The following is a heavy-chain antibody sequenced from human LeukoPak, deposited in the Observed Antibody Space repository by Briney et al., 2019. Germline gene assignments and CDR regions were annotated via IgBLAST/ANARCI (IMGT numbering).Heavy chain of an antibody. V-gene: IGHV1-46*01. CDR1: RYTFTTYY. CDR2: IHPSGGST. J-gene: IGHJ4*02. Sequence: ASVKVSCKASRYTFTTYYIHWVRQAPGQGLEWMGIIHPSGGSTRYAEKFQGRVTMTRETSTSTVYMELSSLRSEDTAVYYCARDQVVTAILDFDYWGQGTLVTVSS. CDR3: ARDQVVTAILDFDY. D-gene: IGHD2-21*02.